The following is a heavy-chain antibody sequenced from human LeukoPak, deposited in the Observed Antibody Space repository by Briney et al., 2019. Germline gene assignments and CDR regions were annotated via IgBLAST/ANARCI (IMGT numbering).Heavy chain of an antibody. CDR2: IYPDDSDT. Sequence: GESLKISCKGSGYSFTSYWIGWVRQMPGKGLEWMGIIYPDDSDTRYSPSFQGHVTISADKSISTAYLQWSSLKASDTAIYYCARQSQGGYRNGVDYWAREPWSPSPQ. CDR1: GYSFTSYW. J-gene: IGHJ4*02. CDR3: ARQSQGGYRNGVDY. D-gene: IGHD5-18*01. V-gene: IGHV5-51*01.